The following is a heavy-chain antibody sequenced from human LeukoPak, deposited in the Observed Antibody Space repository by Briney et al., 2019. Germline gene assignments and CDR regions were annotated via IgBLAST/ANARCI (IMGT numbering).Heavy chain of an antibody. CDR2: ISSSSSYI. J-gene: IGHJ4*02. CDR3: ARTAADSSGYYLDY. V-gene: IGHV3-21*01. Sequence: GRSLRLSCAASGFTFSSYAMNWVRQAPGKGLEWVSSISSSSSYIYYADSVKGRFTISRDNAKNSLYLQMNSLRAEDTAVYYCARTAADSSGYYLDYWGQGTLVTVSS. CDR1: GFTFSSYA. D-gene: IGHD3-22*01.